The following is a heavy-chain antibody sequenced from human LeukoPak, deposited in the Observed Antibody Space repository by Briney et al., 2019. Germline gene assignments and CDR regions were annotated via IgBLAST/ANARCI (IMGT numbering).Heavy chain of an antibody. CDR1: AFTFSNYA. D-gene: IGHD3-16*01. CDR2: VSGSGVST. Sequence: PGGSLGLSCAASAFTFSNYAMTWVRQGPGKGLEWVSGVSGSGVSTYYADSVKGRFTISRDNSKNTLYLQMNSLRAEDTAVYYCAKSMGELSPDDAFDIWGQGTMVTVSS. CDR3: AKSMGELSPDDAFDI. V-gene: IGHV3-23*01. J-gene: IGHJ3*02.